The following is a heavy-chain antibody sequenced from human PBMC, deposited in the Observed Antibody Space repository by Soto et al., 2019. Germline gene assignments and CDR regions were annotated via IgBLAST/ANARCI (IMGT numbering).Heavy chain of an antibody. Sequence: SETLSLTCTVSGGSISSSSYYWGWIRQPPGKGLEWIGSIYYSGSTYYNPSLKSRVTISVDTSKNQFSLKLSSVTAADTAVYYCARPSTGYCSSTSCHSTHYYYYYYMDVWGKGTTVTVSS. CDR1: GGSISSSSYY. J-gene: IGHJ6*03. CDR2: IYYSGST. CDR3: ARPSTGYCSSTSCHSTHYYYYYYMDV. V-gene: IGHV4-39*01. D-gene: IGHD2-2*01.